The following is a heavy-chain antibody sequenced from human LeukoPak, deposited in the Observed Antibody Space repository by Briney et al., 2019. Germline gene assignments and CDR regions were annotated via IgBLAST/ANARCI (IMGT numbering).Heavy chain of an antibody. J-gene: IGHJ6*03. D-gene: IGHD2-15*01. CDR1: GGSFSGYY. V-gene: IGHV4-34*01. Sequence: PSETLSLTCAVYGGSFSGYYWSWIRQPPGKGLEWIGEINHSGSTNYNPSLKSRVTISVDTSKNQFSLKLSSVTAADTAVYYCASVAYYYYYMDVWGKGTTVTVSS. CDR2: INHSGST. CDR3: ASVAYYYYYMDV.